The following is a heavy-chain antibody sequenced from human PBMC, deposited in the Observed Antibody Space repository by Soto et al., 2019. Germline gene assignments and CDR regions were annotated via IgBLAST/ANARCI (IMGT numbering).Heavy chain of an antibody. CDR1: GGSISSGGYY. V-gene: IGHV4-31*03. CDR2: IYYSGST. Sequence: PSETLSLTCTVSGGSISSGGYYWSWIRQHPGKGLEWIGYIYYSGSTYYNPSLKSRVTISVDTSKNQFSLKLSSVTAADTAVYYCARLGYYDSSGYNLNAFDIWGQGTMVTVS. CDR3: ARLGYYDSSGYNLNAFDI. J-gene: IGHJ3*02. D-gene: IGHD3-22*01.